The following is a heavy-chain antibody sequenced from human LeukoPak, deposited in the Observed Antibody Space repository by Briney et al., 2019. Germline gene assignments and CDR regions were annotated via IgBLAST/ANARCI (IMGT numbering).Heavy chain of an antibody. CDR1: GFTFSSYG. CDR2: IWYDGSNK. Sequence: PGRSLRLSCAASGFTFSSYGMHWVRQAPGKGLEWVAVIWYDGSNKYYADSVKGRFTVSRDNSKNTLYLQMNSLRAEDTAVYYCAKWGTRHDAFDIWGKGTMVTVSS. J-gene: IGHJ3*02. V-gene: IGHV3-33*06. D-gene: IGHD1-1*01. CDR3: AKWGTRHDAFDI.